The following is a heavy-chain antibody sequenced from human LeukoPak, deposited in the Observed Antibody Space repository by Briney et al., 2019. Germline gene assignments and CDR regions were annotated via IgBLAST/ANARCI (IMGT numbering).Heavy chain of an antibody. D-gene: IGHD1-26*01. V-gene: IGHV3-23*01. CDR3: AKDLYRNVFDY. Sequence: RGSLRLSCAASGFIFSNYAISWVRQAPGKGLEWVSVISISDGSTYYADSVTGRFTISRDNSKNTVYLQMNSLRAEDTAVYYCAKDLYRNVFDYWGQGTLVTVSS. CDR2: ISISDGST. CDR1: GFIFSNYA. J-gene: IGHJ4*02.